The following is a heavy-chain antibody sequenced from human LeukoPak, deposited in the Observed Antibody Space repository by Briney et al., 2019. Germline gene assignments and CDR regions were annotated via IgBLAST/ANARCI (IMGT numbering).Heavy chain of an antibody. CDR2: ISYDGSNK. D-gene: IGHD5-18*01. Sequence: AGGSLSFSCAASGFTFSSYGMLWVGQGPGMGWEGVAVISYDGSNKYYADSVKGRFTISRDNSKTTLYLQMNSLRAEDTAVYYCAKDLFLQLWLGLIDYWGQGTLVTVSS. CDR1: GFTFSSYG. CDR3: AKDLFLQLWLGLIDY. V-gene: IGHV3-30*18. J-gene: IGHJ4*02.